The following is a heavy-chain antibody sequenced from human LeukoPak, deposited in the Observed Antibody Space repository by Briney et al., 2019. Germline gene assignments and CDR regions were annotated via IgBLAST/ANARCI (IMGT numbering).Heavy chain of an antibody. CDR3: VRDQKQYYYYYYGMDV. Sequence: GGSLRLSCEASGFTFSRYSMHWVRQAPGKGLEWVAVISYDGTNKYYGDSVKGRFTMSRDNSKNTLSLQMTSLRDEDTAVYYCVRDQKQYYYYYYGMDVWGQGTTVTVSS. CDR1: GFTFSRYS. D-gene: IGHD4-11*01. V-gene: IGHV3-30-3*01. CDR2: ISYDGTNK. J-gene: IGHJ6*02.